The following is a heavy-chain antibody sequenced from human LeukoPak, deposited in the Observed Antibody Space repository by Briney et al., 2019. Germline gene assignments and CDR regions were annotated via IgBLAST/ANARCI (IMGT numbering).Heavy chain of an antibody. CDR3: ARAVYYDFWSGYYGVGYYYYYMDV. V-gene: IGHV4-59*01. CDR1: GGSITTNY. J-gene: IGHJ6*03. CDR2: IYYSGST. Sequence: SSETLSLTCTVSGGSITTNYWSWIRQPPGRGLEWIGYIYYSGSTNYNPSLKSRVTISVDTSKNQFSLKLSSVTAADTAVYYCARAVYYDFWSGYYGVGYYYYYMDVWGKGTTVTVSS. D-gene: IGHD3-3*01.